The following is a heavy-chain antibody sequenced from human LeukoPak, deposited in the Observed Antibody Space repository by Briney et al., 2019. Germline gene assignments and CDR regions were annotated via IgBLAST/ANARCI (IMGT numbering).Heavy chain of an antibody. CDR1: GFTFSSYS. J-gene: IGHJ4*02. V-gene: IGHV3-7*03. CDR2: IKQDGSEE. CDR3: ARRYFDY. Sequence: GGSLRLSCAASGFTFSSYSMNWVRQAPGKGLEWVANIKQDGSEEYYVDSVKGRFTISRDNAKNSLYLQMNSLRAEDTAVYYCARRYFDYWGQGILVTVSS.